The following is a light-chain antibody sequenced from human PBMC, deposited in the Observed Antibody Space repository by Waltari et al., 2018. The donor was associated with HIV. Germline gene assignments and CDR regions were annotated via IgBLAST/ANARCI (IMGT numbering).Light chain of an antibody. CDR3: CSYAGTYTFVV. CDR2: YVR. Sequence: QSALTQPRSLSGSPGQSVTISCPGTSSDVGSYNSVSWYQHHPGKAPNLLLYYVRGRPSWVPDRFSGSKSGNTASLTISGLQAEDEADYYCCSYAGTYTFVVFGGGTKLTVL. J-gene: IGLJ2*01. CDR1: SSDVGSYNS. V-gene: IGLV2-11*01.